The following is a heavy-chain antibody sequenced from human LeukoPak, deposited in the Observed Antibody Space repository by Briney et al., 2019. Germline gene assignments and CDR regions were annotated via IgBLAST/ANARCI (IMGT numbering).Heavy chain of an antibody. D-gene: IGHD4-23*01. Sequence: GGSLRLSCAASGFTFGNYWMHWVRQAPGKGLVWISRINSDGSTTAYADSVKGRVTISRDNARNTLYLQMNSLRAEDTAVYYCARAPVGTLYYFDYWGQGSLVTVSS. CDR3: ARAPVGTLYYFDY. V-gene: IGHV3-74*01. CDR1: GFTFGNYW. CDR2: INSDGSTT. J-gene: IGHJ4*02.